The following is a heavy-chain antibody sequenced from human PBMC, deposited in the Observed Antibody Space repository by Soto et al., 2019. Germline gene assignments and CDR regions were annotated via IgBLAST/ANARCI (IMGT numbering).Heavy chain of an antibody. CDR3: ARAGYYILAFAY. D-gene: IGHD3-9*01. J-gene: IGHJ4*02. CDR2: INHSGST. Sequence: SETLSLTCAVYGGSFSGYYLSWIRQPPGKGLEWIGEINHSGSTNYNPSLKSRVTISVDTSKNQFSLKLSSVTAADTAVYYCARAGYYILAFAYWGQGTLVTGSS. V-gene: IGHV4-34*01. CDR1: GGSFSGYY.